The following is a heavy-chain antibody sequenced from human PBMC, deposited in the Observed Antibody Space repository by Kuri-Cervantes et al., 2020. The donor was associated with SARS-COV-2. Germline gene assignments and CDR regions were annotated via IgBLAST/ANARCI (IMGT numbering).Heavy chain of an antibody. CDR1: GFTFSSYS. Sequence: ETLSLTCAASGFTFSSYSMNWVRQAPGKGLEWVSYISSSGSTIYYADSVKGRFTISRDNAKNSLYLQMNSLRAEDTAVYYCARDTVRYKDAFDIWGQGTMVTVSS. D-gene: IGHD3-9*01. CDR2: ISSSGSTI. V-gene: IGHV3-48*04. CDR3: ARDTVRYKDAFDI. J-gene: IGHJ3*02.